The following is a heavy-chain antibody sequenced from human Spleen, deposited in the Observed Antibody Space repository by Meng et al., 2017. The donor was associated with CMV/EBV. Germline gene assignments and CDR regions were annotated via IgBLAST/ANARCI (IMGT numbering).Heavy chain of an antibody. Sequence: QVQLQESGPGLVTPSQPLSLTCTVSDGFTTSDDYYWSWIRQSPGKGLEWIGYIHYSGTTYYNPSLKSRIAISLDTSKNQFSLNLNSVTAADAAVYYCARDSPGGYGYFDSWGQGTLVTVSS. CDR3: ARDSPGGYGYFDS. D-gene: IGHD5-12*01. V-gene: IGHV4-30-4*01. CDR1: DGFTTSDDYY. CDR2: IHYSGTT. J-gene: IGHJ4*02.